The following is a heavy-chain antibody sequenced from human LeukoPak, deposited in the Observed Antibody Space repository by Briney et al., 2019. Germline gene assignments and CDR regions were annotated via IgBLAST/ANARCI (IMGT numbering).Heavy chain of an antibody. Sequence: SGGSLRLSCAASGXTVSSNYMSWVRQAPGKGLEWVSVIYRGGSTYYADSVKGRFTISRDNSKNTLYLQMNSLRAEDTAVYYCARVSKDIVLMMSASFFDYWGQGTLVTVSS. D-gene: IGHD2-8*01. CDR2: IYRGGST. V-gene: IGHV3-53*01. CDR3: ARVSKDIVLMMSASFFDY. CDR1: GXTVSSNY. J-gene: IGHJ4*02.